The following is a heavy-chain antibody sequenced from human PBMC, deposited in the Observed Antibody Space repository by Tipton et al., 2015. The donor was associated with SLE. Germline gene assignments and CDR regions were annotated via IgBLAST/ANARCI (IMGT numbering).Heavy chain of an antibody. CDR3: ARESGSGGQLWY. CDR2: IYTSGST. CDR1: GGSISSGSYY. Sequence: GLVKPSGTLSLTCAVSGGSISSGSYYWSWIRQPAGKGLEWIGRIYTSGSTNYNPSLKSRVTISVDTSKNQFSLKLSSVTAADTAVYYCARESGSGGQLWYWGQGTLVTVSS. D-gene: IGHD2-15*01. V-gene: IGHV4-61*02. J-gene: IGHJ4*02.